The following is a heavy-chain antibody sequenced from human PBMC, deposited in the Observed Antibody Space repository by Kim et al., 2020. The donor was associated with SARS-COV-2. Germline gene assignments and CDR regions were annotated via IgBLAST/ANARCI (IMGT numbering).Heavy chain of an antibody. CDR1: GYTFTSYG. J-gene: IGHJ4*02. D-gene: IGHD6-13*01. V-gene: IGHV1-18*04. CDR2: ISAYNGNT. Sequence: ASVKVSCKASGYTFTSYGISWVRQAPGQGLEWMGWISAYNGNTNYAQKLQGRVTMTTDTSTSTAYMELRSLRSDDTAVYYCARVRAAAGPGVFDYWGQGTLVTVSS. CDR3: ARVRAAAGPGVFDY.